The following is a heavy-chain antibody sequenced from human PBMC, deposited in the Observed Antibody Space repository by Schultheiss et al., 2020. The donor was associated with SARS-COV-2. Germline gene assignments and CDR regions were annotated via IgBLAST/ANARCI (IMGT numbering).Heavy chain of an antibody. J-gene: IGHJ3*02. CDR2: IYYSGST. Sequence: SETLSLTCTVSGGSISSYYWSWIRQPPGKGLEWIGYIYYSGSTNYNPSLKSRVTISVDTSKNQFSLQLSSVTAADTAVYYCAREVTIFGVVNDAFDIWGQGTMVTVSS. CDR3: AREVTIFGVVNDAFDI. CDR1: GGSISSYY. V-gene: IGHV4-59*12. D-gene: IGHD3-3*01.